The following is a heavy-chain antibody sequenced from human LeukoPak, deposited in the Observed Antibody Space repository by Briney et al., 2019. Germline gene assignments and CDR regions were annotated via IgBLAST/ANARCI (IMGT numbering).Heavy chain of an antibody. V-gene: IGHV3-23*01. CDR3: AKDFGWGQYYYGMDV. J-gene: IGHJ6*02. Sequence: GGSLRLSCAASGFTFSSYAMSWVRQAPGKGLEWVSAISGSGGSTYYADSVKGRFTISRDNSKNTLYLQMNSLRAEDTAVYYCAKDFGWGQYYYGMDVWGQGTTVTVSS. CDR2: ISGSGGST. CDR1: GFTFSSYA. D-gene: IGHD3-3*01.